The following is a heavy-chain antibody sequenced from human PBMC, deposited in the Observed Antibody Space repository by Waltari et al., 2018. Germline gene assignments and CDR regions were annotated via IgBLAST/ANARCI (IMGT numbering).Heavy chain of an antibody. V-gene: IGHV3-9*01. CDR1: GFTFGHYA. D-gene: IGHD3-16*01. CDR2: ISWNSDTI. Sequence: EVQVVESGGDLVQPGRSLRLSCAASGFTFGHYAMHWVRQAPGKGLEWVSGISWNSDTIDHADSVKGRFTISRDNAKNYVSLQMNSLRNEDTALYYCAKAMGRGSFYGGFEQWGQGTLVTVS. CDR3: AKAMGRGSFYGGFEQ. J-gene: IGHJ4*02.